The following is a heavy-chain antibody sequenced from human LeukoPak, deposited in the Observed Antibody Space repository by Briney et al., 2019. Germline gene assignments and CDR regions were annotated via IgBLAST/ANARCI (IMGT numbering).Heavy chain of an antibody. D-gene: IGHD2-2*02. CDR2: FDPEDGET. CDR1: GYTLTELS. Sequence: ASVKVSCKVSGYTLTELSMHWVRQAPGKGLGWMGGFDPEDGETIYAQKFQGRVTMTEDTSTDIAYMELSSLRSEDTAVYYCATDLAGYCSSTSCYTLWRNWFDPWGQGTLVTVSS. J-gene: IGHJ5*02. CDR3: ATDLAGYCSSTSCYTLWRNWFDP. V-gene: IGHV1-24*01.